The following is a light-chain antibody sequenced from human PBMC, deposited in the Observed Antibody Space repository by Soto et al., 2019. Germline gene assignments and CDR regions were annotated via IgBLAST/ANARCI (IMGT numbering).Light chain of an antibody. CDR3: QQYGRSPPYT. CDR2: GAS. CDR1: QSVSSSY. V-gene: IGKV3-20*01. Sequence: EIVLTQSPGTLSLSPGERATLSCRASQSVSSSYLAWYQQKPGQAPRLLIYGASSRATGIPDRFSGSGSGTAFTLPISRLEPEDFAVYYCQQYGRSPPYTFGQGTKLEIK. J-gene: IGKJ2*01.